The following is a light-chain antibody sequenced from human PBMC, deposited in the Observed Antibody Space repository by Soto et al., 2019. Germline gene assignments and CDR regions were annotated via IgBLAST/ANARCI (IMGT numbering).Light chain of an antibody. J-gene: IGKJ1*01. CDR2: DVS. CDR3: QQRSNWPWT. V-gene: IGKV3-11*01. CDR1: QSVTDY. Sequence: EIVFAQSPATLSLSPVERGAFSCGASQSVTDYLAWYQQKPGQAPRLLVYDVSNRAAGIPTRFSGGGSGTDFTLTISNVEPEDFAVYYCQQRSNWPWTFGQGTKVDIK.